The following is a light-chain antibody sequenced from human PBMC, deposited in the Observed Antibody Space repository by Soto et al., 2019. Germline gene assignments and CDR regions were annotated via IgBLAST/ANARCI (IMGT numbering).Light chain of an antibody. V-gene: IGKV3D-20*01. CDR1: QRVRGGF. CDR3: QQYGIPPS. J-gene: IGKJ1*01. CDR2: DTS. Sequence: DIVLTQSPAPLFLSPGERATLYCGASQRVRGGFLAWYQQKPGLAPRVILYDTSFRATGNPGRISGSWSRTDFTLTISRLDPEYLAFYYCQQYGIPPSFGQGTKVDIK.